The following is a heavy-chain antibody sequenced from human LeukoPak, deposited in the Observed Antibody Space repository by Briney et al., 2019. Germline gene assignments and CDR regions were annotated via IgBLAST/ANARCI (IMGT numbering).Heavy chain of an antibody. J-gene: IGHJ6*04. D-gene: IGHD2-2*01. V-gene: IGHV4-34*12. CDR2: IIHSGST. CDR3: ARWRLAGYCSSTSCYRYYYYGMDV. CDR1: GGSFSGYY. Sequence: SETLSLTCAVYGGSFSGYYWSWIRQPPGKGLEWIGEIIHSGSTNYNPSLKSRVTISVDTSKNQFSLKLSSVTAADTAVYYCARWRLAGYCSSTSCYRYYYYGMDVWGKGTTVTVSS.